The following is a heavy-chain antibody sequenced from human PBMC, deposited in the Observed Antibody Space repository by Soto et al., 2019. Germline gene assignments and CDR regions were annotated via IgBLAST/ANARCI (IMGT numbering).Heavy chain of an antibody. D-gene: IGHD6-19*01. Sequence: TSETLSLTCTVSGGSISSYYWSWIRQPPGKGLEWIGYIYYSGSTNYNPSLKSRVTISVDTSKNQFSLKLSSVTAADTAVYYCARACQVAQEWLVKDGWFDPWGQGTLVTVSS. J-gene: IGHJ5*02. CDR1: GGSISSYY. V-gene: IGHV4-59*01. CDR2: IYYSGST. CDR3: ARACQVAQEWLVKDGWFDP.